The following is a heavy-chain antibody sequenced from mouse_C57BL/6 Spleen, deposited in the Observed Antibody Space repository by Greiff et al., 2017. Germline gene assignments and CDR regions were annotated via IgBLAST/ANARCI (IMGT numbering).Heavy chain of an antibody. Sequence: QVHVKQSGAELVRPGTSVKVSCKASGYAFTNYLIEWVKQRPGQGLEWIGVINPGSGGTNYNEKFKGKATLTADKSSSTAYMQRSSLTSEDSAVYFCARPNADYYYVGWFAYWGQGTLVTVSA. V-gene: IGHV1-54*01. CDR2: INPGSGGT. CDR3: ARPNADYYYVGWFAY. J-gene: IGHJ3*01. D-gene: IGHD1-1*01. CDR1: GYAFTNYL.